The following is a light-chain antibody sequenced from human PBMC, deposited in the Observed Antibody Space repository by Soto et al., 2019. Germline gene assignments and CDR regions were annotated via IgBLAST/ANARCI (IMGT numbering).Light chain of an antibody. CDR3: SSHTSDSTYV. CDR2: DVS. V-gene: IGLV2-14*03. CDR1: SSDVGGYNY. J-gene: IGLJ1*01. Sequence: QSALTQPASVSGSPGQSITLSCTGSSSDVGGYNYVSLYQHHPGKAPKVLIYDVSNRPSGVSNRFSGSKSGNTASLTISGLQTEDEADYYCSSHTSDSTYVFGTGTKLTVL.